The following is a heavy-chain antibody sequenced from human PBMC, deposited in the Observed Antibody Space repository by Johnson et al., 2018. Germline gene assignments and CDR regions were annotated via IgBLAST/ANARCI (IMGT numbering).Heavy chain of an antibody. V-gene: IGHV3-48*04. CDR3: VKDQDWAFDI. J-gene: IGHJ3*02. CDR2: ISTTNAI. Sequence: EVQLVESGGGLVQPGGSXRLSCAASTFTFNTYHMNWVRQAPGKGLEWISYISTTNAIFYADSVKGRFTISRDNAKNSLSLQMNSLRAEDTAVYYCVKDQDWAFDIWGQGTMVTVSS. CDR1: TFTFNTYH. D-gene: IGHD3-9*01.